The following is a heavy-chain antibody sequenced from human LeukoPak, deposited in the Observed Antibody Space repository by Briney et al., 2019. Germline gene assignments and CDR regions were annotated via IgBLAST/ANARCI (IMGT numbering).Heavy chain of an antibody. CDR2: ISSSSYI. CDR3: MYYGSGSYRDY. Sequence: GGSPRLSCAASGFTFSSYSMNWVRQAPGKGLEWVSSISSSSYIYYADSVKGRFTISRDNAKNSLYLQMNSLRAEDTAVYYCMYYGSGSYRDYWGQGTLVTVSS. CDR1: GFTFSSYS. V-gene: IGHV3-21*01. D-gene: IGHD3-10*01. J-gene: IGHJ4*02.